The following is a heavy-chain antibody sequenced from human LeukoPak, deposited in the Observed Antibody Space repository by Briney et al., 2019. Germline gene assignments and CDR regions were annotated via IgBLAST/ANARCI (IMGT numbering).Heavy chain of an antibody. CDR3: ARAQEYYYYYYMDV. CDR1: GYTFTGYY. J-gene: IGHJ6*03. CDR2: INPNSGGT. V-gene: IGHV1-2*02. Sequence: ASVKVSCKASGYTFTGYYMHWVRRPPGQGLERMGWINPNSGGTNYAQKFQGRVTMTRDTSISTAYMELSRLRSDDTAVYYCARAQEYYYYYYMDVWGKGTTDTVSS.